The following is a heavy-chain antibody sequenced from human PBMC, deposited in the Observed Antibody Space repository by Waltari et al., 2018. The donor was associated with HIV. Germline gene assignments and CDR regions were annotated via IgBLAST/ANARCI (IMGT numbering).Heavy chain of an antibody. CDR1: GGSISRRNYY. Sequence: QLHLQQSGPGLVNPSETLSLSCTVSGGSISRRNYYWGWIRQPPGMGLEWIGSIYYRGSTSYTPSLKSRVTVSVDTSRNQFSLKLYSVTAADTAVYYCTSGGVGSTEDFYYGMDVWGQGTTVTVSS. V-gene: IGHV4-39*01. CDR3: TSGGVGSTEDFYYGMDV. J-gene: IGHJ6*02. D-gene: IGHD3-16*01. CDR2: IYYRGST.